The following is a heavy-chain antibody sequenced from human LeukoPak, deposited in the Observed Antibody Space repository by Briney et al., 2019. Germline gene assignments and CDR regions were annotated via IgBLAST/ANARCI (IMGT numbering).Heavy chain of an antibody. D-gene: IGHD5-24*01. CDR1: GYSFNTYW. Sequence: GESLKISCKGSGYSFNTYWIGWVRQMPGKGLEWMGIIYPGDSDTRYSPSFQGQVTISADKSINTAYLQWTSLKASDTAMYYCARRKGDGYNSPFDYWGQGTLVTVSS. CDR3: ARRKGDGYNSPFDY. CDR2: IYPGDSDT. V-gene: IGHV5-51*01. J-gene: IGHJ4*02.